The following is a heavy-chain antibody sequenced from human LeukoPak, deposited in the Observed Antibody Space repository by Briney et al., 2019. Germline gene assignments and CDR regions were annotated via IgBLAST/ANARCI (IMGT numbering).Heavy chain of an antibody. CDR2: IYYSGST. Sequence: PSETLSLTCTVSGGSISSSSYYWGWIRQPPGKGLEWIGSIYYSGSTYYNPSLKSRVTISVDTSKNQFSLKLSSVTAADTAVYYCASPPPYGDYAPGFDYWGQGTLVTVPS. J-gene: IGHJ4*02. CDR3: ASPPPYGDYAPGFDY. CDR1: GGSISSSSYY. V-gene: IGHV4-39*01. D-gene: IGHD4-17*01.